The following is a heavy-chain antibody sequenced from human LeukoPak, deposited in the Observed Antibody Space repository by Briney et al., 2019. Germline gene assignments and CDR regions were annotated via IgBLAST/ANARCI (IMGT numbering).Heavy chain of an antibody. Sequence: PGGSLRLSCAASGFTFSSYAMSWVRQAPGKGLEWVSAISGSGGSTYYADSVKGRFTISRDNAKNTLYLQMNSLRAEDTAVYYCARDGISCTGGYCYFADWGQGILVTVSS. CDR3: ARDGISCTGGYCYFAD. CDR1: GFTFSSYA. J-gene: IGHJ4*02. CDR2: ISGSGGST. V-gene: IGHV3-23*01. D-gene: IGHD2-8*02.